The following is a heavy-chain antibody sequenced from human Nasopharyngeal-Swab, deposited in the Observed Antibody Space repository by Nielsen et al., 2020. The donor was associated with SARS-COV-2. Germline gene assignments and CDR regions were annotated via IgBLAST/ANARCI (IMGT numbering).Heavy chain of an antibody. J-gene: IGHJ4*02. Sequence: SATLSLTCTVSGGSISSGGYYWSWIRQHPGKGLEWIGYIYYSGSTYYNPSLKSRVTISVDTSKNQFSLKLSSVTAADTAVYYCARDRGRFAAFDYWGQGTLVTVSS. V-gene: IGHV4-31*03. CDR3: ARDRGRFAAFDY. CDR1: GGSISSGGYY. CDR2: IYYSGST. D-gene: IGHD3-10*01.